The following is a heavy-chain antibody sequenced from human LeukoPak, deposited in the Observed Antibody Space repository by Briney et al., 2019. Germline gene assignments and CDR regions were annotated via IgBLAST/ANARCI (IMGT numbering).Heavy chain of an antibody. V-gene: IGHV3-48*03. CDR1: GFTFSSYE. CDR3: ARDHRTHGDPGAFDI. J-gene: IGHJ3*02. D-gene: IGHD7-27*01. Sequence: GGSLRLSCAASGFTFSSYEMNWVRQAPGKGLEWVSYISSSGSTIYYADSVKGRFTISRDNAKNSLYLQMNSLRAEDTAVYYCARDHRTHGDPGAFDIWGQGTMVTVSS. CDR2: ISSSGSTI.